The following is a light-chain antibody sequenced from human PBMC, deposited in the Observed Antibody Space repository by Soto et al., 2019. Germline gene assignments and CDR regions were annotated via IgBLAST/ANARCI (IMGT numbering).Light chain of an antibody. Sequence: IMMTQSPGTLSVSPGEGATLSCTSSQSVNLNLAWYQQKPGQPTRLLLYGASTRATGSPVRFSGSGSGTEFTLTISSLQSEYSAEYYCHQYNSWTRGTFGPGTKVEIK. V-gene: IGKV3-15*01. J-gene: IGKJ3*01. CDR2: GAS. CDR1: QSVNLN. CDR3: HQYNSWTRGT.